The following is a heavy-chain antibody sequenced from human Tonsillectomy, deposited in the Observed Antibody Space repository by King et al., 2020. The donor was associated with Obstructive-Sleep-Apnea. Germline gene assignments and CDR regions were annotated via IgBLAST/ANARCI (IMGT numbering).Heavy chain of an antibody. Sequence: LQLQESGPGLVKPSQTLSLTCTVSGGSISSGDYNWNWIRQPPGKGLEWIGYINYSGSTHYNPSLNSRLILSVDTSKNQFSLKLSSVTAADTAVYYCARSPKLIWFGELSTFDYWGQGTLVTVSS. D-gene: IGHD3-10*01. V-gene: IGHV4-30-4*01. CDR3: ARSPKLIWFGELSTFDY. CDR1: GGSISSGDYN. CDR2: INYSGST. J-gene: IGHJ4*02.